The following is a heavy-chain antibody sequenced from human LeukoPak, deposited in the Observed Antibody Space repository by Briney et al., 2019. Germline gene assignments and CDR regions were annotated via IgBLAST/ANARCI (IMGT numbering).Heavy chain of an antibody. D-gene: IGHD6-19*01. CDR2: ISDSGGRT. CDR1: GFTFSSYA. Sequence: PGGSLRLSCAASGFTFSSYAMSWVRQAPGKGLEWVSSISDSGGRTYHADSVKGRFTISRGNSKNSLYLQMNSLRAEDTAVYYCVCGQPNQWLRGVWGKGTTVTVSS. V-gene: IGHV3-23*01. CDR3: VCGQPNQWLRGV. J-gene: IGHJ6*04.